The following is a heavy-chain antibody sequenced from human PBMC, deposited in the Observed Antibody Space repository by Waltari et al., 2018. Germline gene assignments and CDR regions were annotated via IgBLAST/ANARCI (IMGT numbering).Heavy chain of an antibody. D-gene: IGHD6-19*01. V-gene: IGHV3-23*01. CDR3: AKDWYIAVAGNMWRFLFDP. CDR2: ISGSGGST. CDR1: GFTFSSYA. Sequence: EVQLLESGGGLVQPGGSLRLSCAASGFTFSSYAMRWARQAPGEGLEWVSAISGSGGSTYYADSVKGRFTISRDNSKNTLYLQMNSLRAEDTAVYYCAKDWYIAVAGNMWRFLFDPWGHGTLVTVSS. J-gene: IGHJ5*02.